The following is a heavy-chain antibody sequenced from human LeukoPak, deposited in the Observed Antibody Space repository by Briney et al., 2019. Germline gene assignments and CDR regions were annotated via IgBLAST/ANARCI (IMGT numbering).Heavy chain of an antibody. V-gene: IGHV3-23*01. Sequence: PGGSLRLSCAASGFSFSSHVMHWVRQAPGKGLEWVSGLSGSGGDTYYADSVKGRFTISRDNSKNTLNLQMNSLRAEDKALYDSAKDQNYERSGYYGGFDYWGQGTLVTVSS. CDR1: GFSFSSHV. CDR2: LSGSGGDT. D-gene: IGHD3-22*01. J-gene: IGHJ4*02. CDR3: AKDQNYERSGYYGGFDY.